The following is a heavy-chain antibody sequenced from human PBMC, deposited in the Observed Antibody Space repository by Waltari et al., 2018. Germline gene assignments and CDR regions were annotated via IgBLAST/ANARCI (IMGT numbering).Heavy chain of an antibody. V-gene: IGHV3-30*01. Sequence: QVQLVESGGGVVQPGRSLRLSCAASGFTFSSYAMHWVRQAPGKGLVWVAVLSYDGRNKYYADSVKGRFTISRDNSKNTLYLQMNSLRAEDTAVYYCARDLSRAQSPFDLWGRGTLVTVSS. CDR2: LSYDGRNK. CDR1: GFTFSSYA. CDR3: ARDLSRAQSPFDL. J-gene: IGHJ2*01.